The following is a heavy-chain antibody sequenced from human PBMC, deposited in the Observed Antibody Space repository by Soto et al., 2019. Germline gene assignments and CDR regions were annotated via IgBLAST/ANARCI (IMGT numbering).Heavy chain of an antibody. D-gene: IGHD6-13*01. Sequence: QVQLVESGGGVVQPGRSLRLSCAASGFTFSSYGMHWVRQAPGKGLEWVAVISYDGSNKYYADSVKGRFTISRDNSKNTLYLQMNSLRAEDTAVYYCAKVPALGRSWDANWFDPWGQGTLVTVSS. V-gene: IGHV3-30*18. J-gene: IGHJ5*02. CDR1: GFTFSSYG. CDR3: AKVPALGRSWDANWFDP. CDR2: ISYDGSNK.